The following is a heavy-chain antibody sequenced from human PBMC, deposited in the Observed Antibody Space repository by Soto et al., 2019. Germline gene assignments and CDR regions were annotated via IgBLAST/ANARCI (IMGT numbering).Heavy chain of an antibody. J-gene: IGHJ6*03. V-gene: IGHV3-11*01. Sequence: GGSLRLSCAASGFTFSSYAMSWIRQAPGKGLEWVSYISSSGSTIYYADSVKGRFTISRDNAKNSLYLQMNSLRAEDTAVYYCARGQSGYYYYMDVWGKGTTVTVSS. CDR3: ARGQSGYYYYMDV. CDR1: GFTFSSYA. CDR2: ISSSGSTI. D-gene: IGHD6-25*01.